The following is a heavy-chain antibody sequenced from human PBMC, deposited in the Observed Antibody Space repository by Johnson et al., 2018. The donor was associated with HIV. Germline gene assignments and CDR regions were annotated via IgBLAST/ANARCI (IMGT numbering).Heavy chain of an antibody. CDR3: ASPVDAFDI. J-gene: IGHJ3*02. D-gene: IGHD4-17*01. CDR1: GFTFSSYA. Sequence: VQLVESGGGVVEPGRSLRLACAASGFTFSSYAMHWVRQAPGKGPEWVASITYDGRNEYYADSVKGRFTISRDNSQSTLYLQINSLRAEDTAVYYCASPVDAFDIWGQGTMVTVSS. V-gene: IGHV3-30*04. CDR2: ITYDGRNE.